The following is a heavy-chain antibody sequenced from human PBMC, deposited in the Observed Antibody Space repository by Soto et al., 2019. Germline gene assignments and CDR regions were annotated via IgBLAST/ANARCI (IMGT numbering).Heavy chain of an antibody. J-gene: IGHJ6*02. Sequence: RASVKVSCKASGYTFTSYYMHWVRQAPGQGLEWMGIINPSGGSTSYAQKFQGRVTMTRDTSTSTVYMELSSLRSEDTAVYYCARDGGYCSGGSCYNYYYYGMDVWGQGTTVTVSS. D-gene: IGHD2-15*01. CDR3: ARDGGYCSGGSCYNYYYYGMDV. CDR1: GYTFTSYY. V-gene: IGHV1-46*01. CDR2: INPSGGST.